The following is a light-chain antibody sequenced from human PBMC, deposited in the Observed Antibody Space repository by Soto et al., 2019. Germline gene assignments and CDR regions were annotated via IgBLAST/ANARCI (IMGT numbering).Light chain of an antibody. Sequence: EIVLTQSPGTLSLSPGERATLSCRASQSVSSNYLAWYQQKPGQAPRLLIYGASSRATGIPDRFSGSGSGTDFTLTISSLEPEDFSLYYCHQYGSSPLFAFGPGTEVDLK. V-gene: IGKV3-20*01. CDR1: QSVSSNY. J-gene: IGKJ3*01. CDR3: HQYGSSPLFA. CDR2: GAS.